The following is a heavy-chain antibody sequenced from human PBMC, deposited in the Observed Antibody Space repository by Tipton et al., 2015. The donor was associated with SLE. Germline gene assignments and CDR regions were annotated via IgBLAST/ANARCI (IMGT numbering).Heavy chain of an antibody. CDR2: IRYDGSNK. CDR1: GFTFSSYG. Sequence: SLRLSCAASGFTFSSYGMHWVRQAPGQGLEWVAFIRYDGSNKYYADSVKGRFTISRDNSKNTLYLQMNSLRAEDTAVYYCAKDPMGGGDHDAFDIWGQGTMVTVSS. J-gene: IGHJ3*02. CDR3: AKDPMGGGDHDAFDI. D-gene: IGHD2-21*02. V-gene: IGHV3-30*02.